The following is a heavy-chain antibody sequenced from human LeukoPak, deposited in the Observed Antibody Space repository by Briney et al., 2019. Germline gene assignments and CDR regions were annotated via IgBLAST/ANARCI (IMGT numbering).Heavy chain of an antibody. CDR1: GFTFSSYA. V-gene: IGHV3-64*01. CDR2: ISSNGGST. Sequence: GGSLRLSCAASGFTFSSYAMHWVRQAPGKGLEYVSAISSNGGSTYYANSVKGRFTISRDNSKNTLYLQMGSLRAEDMAVYYCARDPGYYDSSGYFDYWGPGTLVTVSS. J-gene: IGHJ4*02. CDR3: ARDPGYYDSSGYFDY. D-gene: IGHD3-22*01.